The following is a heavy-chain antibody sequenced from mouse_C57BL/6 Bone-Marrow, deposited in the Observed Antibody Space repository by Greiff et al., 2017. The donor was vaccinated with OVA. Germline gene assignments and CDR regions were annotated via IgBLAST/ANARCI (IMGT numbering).Heavy chain of an antibody. V-gene: IGHV1-81*01. D-gene: IGHD1-3*01. CDR3: ARDPSVAY. J-gene: IGHJ3*01. CDR1: GYTFTSYG. Sequence: QVQLQQSGAELARPGASVKLSCKASGYTFTSYGISWVKQRTGQGLEWIGEIYPRSGNTYYNEKFKGKATLTADKSSSTAYMELRSLTSEDSAVYFCARDPSVAYWGQGTLVTVSA. CDR2: IYPRSGNT.